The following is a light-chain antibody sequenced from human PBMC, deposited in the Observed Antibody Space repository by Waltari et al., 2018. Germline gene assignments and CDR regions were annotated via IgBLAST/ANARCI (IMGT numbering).Light chain of an antibody. V-gene: IGKV3-20*01. J-gene: IGKJ1*01. Sequence: IMLTQSPGTLSLSPGERATLSGRASQSISRYLAWYQQKPGQAPRLLIYAASTRATGIPDRFSGSGSGTDFSLTISGLEPEDSAVYYCQHHFRLPATFGQGTKVEIK. CDR3: QHHFRLPAT. CDR2: AAS. CDR1: QSISRY.